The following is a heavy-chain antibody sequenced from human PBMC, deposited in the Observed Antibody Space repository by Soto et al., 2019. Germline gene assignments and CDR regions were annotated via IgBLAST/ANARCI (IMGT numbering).Heavy chain of an antibody. Sequence: SWIRQPPGKALEWLALIDWDDDKYYSTSLKTRLTISKDTSKNQVVLTMTNMDPVDTATYYCARSSSGSYYPYYYYGMDVWGQGTTVTVSS. V-gene: IGHV2-70*01. J-gene: IGHJ6*02. CDR2: IDWDDDK. D-gene: IGHD1-26*01. CDR3: ARSSSGSYYPYYYYGMDV.